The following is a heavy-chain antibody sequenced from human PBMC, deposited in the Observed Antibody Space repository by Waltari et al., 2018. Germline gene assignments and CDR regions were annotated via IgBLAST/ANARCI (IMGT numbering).Heavy chain of an antibody. CDR3: ARRNLGFAFDV. D-gene: IGHD1-26*01. CDR2: IIPIFGTP. J-gene: IGHJ3*01. CDR1: GGTFGSYS. Sequence: QVHLIQSGAEVKKPGSWMKLSCKASGGTFGSYSIAWVRQAGQGLEWLGGIIPIFGTPQYAHNFQGRVTLTADASTTTVYLELSGLRSEDTAIYYCARRNLGFAFDVWGQGTLVIVSS. V-gene: IGHV1-69*12.